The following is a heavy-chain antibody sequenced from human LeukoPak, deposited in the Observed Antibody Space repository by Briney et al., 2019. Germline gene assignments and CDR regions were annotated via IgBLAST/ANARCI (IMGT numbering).Heavy chain of an antibody. D-gene: IGHD3-10*01. J-gene: IGHJ3*02. CDR2: ISGSGGST. CDR3: AKAELWFGESDDAFDI. V-gene: IGHV3-23*01. CDR1: GFTFSSYA. Sequence: GGSLRLSCAASGFTFSSYAMSWVRQAPGKGLEWVSAISGSGGSTYYADSVKGRFTISRDNSKNTLYLQMNSLRAEDTAVYYCAKAELWFGESDDAFDIWGQGTMVTVSS.